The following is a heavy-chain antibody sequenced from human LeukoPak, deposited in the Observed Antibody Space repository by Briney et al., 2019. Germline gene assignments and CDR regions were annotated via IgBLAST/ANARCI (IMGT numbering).Heavy chain of an antibody. CDR1: GFTFDDYA. CDR2: ISWNSGSI. V-gene: IGHV3-9*01. CDR3: ARQTA. Sequence: GGSLRPAWAASGFTFDDYAMRWVRQAPGKGVVLVSGISWNSGSIGYADSVKGRFTISRDNSKNTLYLQMNSLRAEDTAVYYCARQTAWGQGTLVTVSS. D-gene: IGHD2-21*02. J-gene: IGHJ5*02.